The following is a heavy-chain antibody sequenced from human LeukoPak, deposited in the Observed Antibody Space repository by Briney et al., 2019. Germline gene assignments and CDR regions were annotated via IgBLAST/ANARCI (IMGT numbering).Heavy chain of an antibody. J-gene: IGHJ4*02. CDR2: ISAYNGST. D-gene: IGHD2-2*01. CDR3: ARVYCSSTSCRRRMFDY. V-gene: IGHV1-18*01. CDR1: GYTFTSYG. Sequence: ASVKVSCKASGYTFTSYGISWVRQAPGQGLEWMGWISAYNGSTNYAQKLQGRVTMTTDTSTSTAYMELRSLRSDDTAVYYCARVYCSSTSCRRRMFDYWGQGTLVTVSS.